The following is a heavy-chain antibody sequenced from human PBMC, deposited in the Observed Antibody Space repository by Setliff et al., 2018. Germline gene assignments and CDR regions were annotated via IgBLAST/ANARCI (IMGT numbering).Heavy chain of an antibody. CDR3: AAKASGSFDY. D-gene: IGHD1-26*01. V-gene: IGHV4-59*11. CDR1: GGSISSHY. J-gene: IGHJ4*02. CDR2: IYYSGST. Sequence: SETLSLTCTVSGGSISSHYWSWIRQPPGKGLEWIGSIYYSGSTNYNPSLKSRVTISVDTSKNQFSLKLSSVTAADTAVYYCAAKASGSFDYWGQGTLVTVYS.